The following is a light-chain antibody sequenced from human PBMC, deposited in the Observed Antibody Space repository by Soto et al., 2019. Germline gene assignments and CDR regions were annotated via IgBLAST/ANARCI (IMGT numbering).Light chain of an antibody. J-gene: IGLJ1*01. CDR3: AAWDDSLNAL. CDR2: IND. CDR1: SSNIGDNP. Sequence: QAVVTQPPSASGTPGQTVTISCSGSSSNIGDNPVNWYQQLPGAAPKLLIYINDQRPSGVPDRFSGSKSGTSASLAISGLQPEDEADYSCAAWDDSLNALFGTGTKVTVL. V-gene: IGLV1-44*01.